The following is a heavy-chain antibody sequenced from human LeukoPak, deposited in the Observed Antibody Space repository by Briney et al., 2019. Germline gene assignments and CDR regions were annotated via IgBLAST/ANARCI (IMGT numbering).Heavy chain of an antibody. Sequence: PGGSLRLSCAASGFTFSGYAMHWVRQAPGKGLEWLARMSYDGTSQNYAESVRGRFTISRDNAKNSLYLQMNSLRAEDTAVYYCAELGITMIGGVWGKGTTVTISS. D-gene: IGHD3-10*02. V-gene: IGHV3-30*04. CDR3: AELGITMIGGV. J-gene: IGHJ6*04. CDR2: MSYDGTSQ. CDR1: GFTFSGYA.